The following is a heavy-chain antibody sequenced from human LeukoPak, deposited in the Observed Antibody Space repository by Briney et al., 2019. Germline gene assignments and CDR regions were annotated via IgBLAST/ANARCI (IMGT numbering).Heavy chain of an antibody. J-gene: IGHJ3*02. CDR3: ARDSVTGITMVRGVIITGSAFDI. CDR2: IYYSGST. V-gene: IGHV4-59*12. D-gene: IGHD3-10*01. CDR1: GGSISGYF. Sequence: HPSETLSLTCTVSGGSISGYFWSWIRQPPGKGLEWIGYIYYSGSTNYNPSLKSRVTISVDTSKNQFSLKLSSVTAADTAVYYCARDSVTGITMVRGVIITGSAFDIWGQGTMVTVSS.